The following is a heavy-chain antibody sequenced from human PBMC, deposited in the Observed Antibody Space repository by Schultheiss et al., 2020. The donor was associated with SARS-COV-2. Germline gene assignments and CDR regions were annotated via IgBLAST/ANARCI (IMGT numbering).Heavy chain of an antibody. V-gene: IGHV4-38-2*01. J-gene: IGHJ4*02. CDR3: ARGRNWGYYFDC. CDR2: IYYSGST. CDR1: GYSISSGYY. Sequence: SETLSLTCAVSGYSISSGYYWGWIRQPPGKGLEWIGYIYYSGSTNYNPSLKSRVTISVDTSKNQFSLKLSSVTAADTAVYYCARGRNWGYYFDCWGQGTLVTVSS. D-gene: IGHD7-27*01.